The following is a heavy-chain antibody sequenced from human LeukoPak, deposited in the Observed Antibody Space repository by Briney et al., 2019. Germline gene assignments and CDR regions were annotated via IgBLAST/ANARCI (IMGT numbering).Heavy chain of an antibody. J-gene: IGHJ6*03. Sequence: ASVKVSCRASGYTFTGYYMHWVRQAPGQGLEWMGWINPNSGGTNYAQKFQGRVTMTRDTSISTAYMELSSLRSEDTAVYYCARDSTASGSYRYYMDVWGKGTTVTISS. V-gene: IGHV1-2*02. CDR2: INPNSGGT. CDR1: GYTFTGYY. CDR3: ARDSTASGSYRYYMDV. D-gene: IGHD3-10*01.